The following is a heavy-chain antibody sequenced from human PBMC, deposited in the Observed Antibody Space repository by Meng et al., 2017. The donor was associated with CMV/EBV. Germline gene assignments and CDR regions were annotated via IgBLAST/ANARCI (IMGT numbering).Heavy chain of an antibody. CDR1: GFTFNTYA. CDR2: ISYDGSNK. CDR3: VRDQGGESMIAVLIERFGMDV. V-gene: IGHV3-30*04. J-gene: IGHJ6*02. Sequence: GESLKIPCAASGFTFNTYAMHWVRQAPGKGLEWVAVISYDGSNKYTADSVQGRLTVSRDNSKNNLYLQMNSLTVEDTAVYYCVRDQGGESMIAVLIERFGMDVWGQGTTVTVSS. D-gene: IGHD3-22*01.